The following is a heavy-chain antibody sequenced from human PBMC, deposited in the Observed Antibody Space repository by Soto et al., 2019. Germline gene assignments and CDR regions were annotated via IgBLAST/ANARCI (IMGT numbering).Heavy chain of an antibody. CDR3: ARSYRLTAAGTRNFDY. D-gene: IGHD6-13*01. CDR2: TYYRSKWYN. CDR1: GDSVSSNSAS. Sequence: QVQLQQSGPGLVKPSQTLSLTCAISGDSVSSNSASWNWIRQSPSRGLEWLGRTYYRSKWYNDYVESVKSRITVNPDTSKNQFSLQLNSVTPEDTAVYYCARSYRLTAAGTRNFDYWGQGTLVTVSS. J-gene: IGHJ4*02. V-gene: IGHV6-1*01.